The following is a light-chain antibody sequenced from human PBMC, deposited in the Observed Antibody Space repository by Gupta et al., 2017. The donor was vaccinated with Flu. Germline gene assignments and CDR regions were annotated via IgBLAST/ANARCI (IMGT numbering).Light chain of an antibody. CDR1: QSVSSY. Sequence: EIVLTQSPATLSLSPGERATLSCRASQSVSSYLAWYQQKPGQAPRLLIYDASNRDTGIPARFSGSGCGKDLSLTISSREQEDFAGYYCQQRSNWPSYIFGQGTKLEIK. V-gene: IGKV3-11*01. J-gene: IGKJ2*01. CDR2: DAS. CDR3: QQRSNWPSYI.